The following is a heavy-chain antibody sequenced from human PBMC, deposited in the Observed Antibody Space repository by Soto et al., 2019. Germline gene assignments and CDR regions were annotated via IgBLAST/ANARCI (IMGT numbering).Heavy chain of an antibody. CDR3: ARSSRLSWGSRAGPFDY. CDR1: GGSFSGYY. Sequence: SETLSLTCAVYGGSFSGYYWSWIRQPPGKGLEWIGEINHSGSTNYNPSLKSRVTISVDTSKNQFSLKLSSVTAADTAVYYCARSSRLSWGSRAGPFDYWGQGTLVTVS. CDR2: INHSGST. D-gene: IGHD7-27*01. J-gene: IGHJ4*02. V-gene: IGHV4-34*01.